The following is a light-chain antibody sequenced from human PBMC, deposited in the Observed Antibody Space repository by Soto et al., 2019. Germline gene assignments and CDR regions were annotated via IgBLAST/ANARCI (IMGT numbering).Light chain of an antibody. CDR3: QQSYGTPWT. J-gene: IGKJ1*01. CDR2: AAS. Sequence: DIQMTQSPSSLSASVRDRITITFLASQSISNHLNWYQQKPGKGPNLLIYAASSLQRGVPSRFSGSGSGRDFVLTISSLQPEDSATYYCQQSYGTPWTFGQGTKVDI. V-gene: IGKV1-39*01. CDR1: QSISNH.